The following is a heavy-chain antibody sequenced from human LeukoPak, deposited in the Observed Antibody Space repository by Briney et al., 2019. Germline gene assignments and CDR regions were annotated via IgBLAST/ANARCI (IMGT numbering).Heavy chain of an antibody. V-gene: IGHV4-30-4*01. CDR1: GGSISSGDYY. D-gene: IGHD3-10*01. CDR2: IYYSGST. CDR3: ARHGGGVRGVTRDDAFDI. J-gene: IGHJ3*02. Sequence: SQTLSLTCTVSGGSISSGDYYWSWIRQPPGKGLEWIGFIYYSGSTYYNPSLKSRVTISVDTSKNQFSLKLSSVTAADTAVYYCARHGGGVRGVTRDDAFDIWGQGTMVTVSS.